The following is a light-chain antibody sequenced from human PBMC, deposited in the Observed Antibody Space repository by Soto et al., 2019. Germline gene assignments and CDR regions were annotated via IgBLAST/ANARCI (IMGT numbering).Light chain of an antibody. CDR1: QTISSNY. Sequence: EIVLTQSPGTLSVSPGERATLSCRAIQTISSNYLAWYQQKPGQAPSLLIYGTSSRATGIPDRFSGSGSGTDFTLTISRLEPEDSAIYYCQQYVSWTFGQGTKVDIK. J-gene: IGKJ1*01. CDR2: GTS. V-gene: IGKV3-20*01. CDR3: QQYVSWT.